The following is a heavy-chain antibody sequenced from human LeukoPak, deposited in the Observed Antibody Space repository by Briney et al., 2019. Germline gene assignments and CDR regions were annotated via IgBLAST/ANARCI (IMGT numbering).Heavy chain of an antibody. D-gene: IGHD3-3*01. CDR2: IYTSGST. CDR1: GGSISSYY. J-gene: IGHJ5*02. V-gene: IGHV4-4*07. Sequence: SETLSLTCTVSGGSISSYYWSCLRQPAGKGLEWIGRIYTSGSTNYNPSLKSRVTMSVVTSKNQFSLMLSSVTAADTAVYYCARDYDFGSGYMDNWFDPWGQGTLATVSS. CDR3: ARDYDFGSGYMDNWFDP.